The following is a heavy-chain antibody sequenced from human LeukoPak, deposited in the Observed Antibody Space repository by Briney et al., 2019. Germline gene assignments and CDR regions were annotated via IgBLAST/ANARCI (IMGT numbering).Heavy chain of an antibody. CDR1: GYTLTELS. CDR3: ARDRISRWGPRY. J-gene: IGHJ4*02. V-gene: IGHV1-24*01. D-gene: IGHD2-21*02. Sequence: ASVKVSCKVSGYTLTELSMHWVRQAPGKGLEWMGGFDPEDGETIYAQKFQGRVTMTRDTSTSTVYMELSSLRSEDTAVYYCARDRISRWGPRYWGQGTLVTVSS. CDR2: FDPEDGET.